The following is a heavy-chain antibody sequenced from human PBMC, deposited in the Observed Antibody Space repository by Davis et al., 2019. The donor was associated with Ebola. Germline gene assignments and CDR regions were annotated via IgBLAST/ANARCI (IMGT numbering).Heavy chain of an antibody. J-gene: IGHJ5*02. Sequence: ASVKVSCKASGYTFNSYGISWVRQAPGQGLEWMGWISAYNGNTNYAQKLQGRVTMTTDTSTSTAYMELRSLRSDDTAVYYCARLGAMYYYGSGSEYNWFDPWGQGTLVTVSS. D-gene: IGHD3-10*01. V-gene: IGHV1-18*01. CDR1: GYTFNSYG. CDR2: ISAYNGNT. CDR3: ARLGAMYYYGSGSEYNWFDP.